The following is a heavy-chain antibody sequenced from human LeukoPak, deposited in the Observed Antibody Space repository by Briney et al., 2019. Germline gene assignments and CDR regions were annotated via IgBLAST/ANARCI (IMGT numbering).Heavy chain of an antibody. J-gene: IGHJ4*02. Sequence: PSETLSLTCTVSGGSISSSSYYWGWIRQPPGKGLEWIGSIYYSGSTYYNPSLKSRVTISVDTSKNQFSLKLSSVTAADTAVYYCATRLIVVVAAAIREYYFDYWGQGTLVTVSS. CDR1: GGSISSSSYY. CDR3: ATRLIVVVAAAIREYYFDY. CDR2: IYYSGST. V-gene: IGHV4-39*01. D-gene: IGHD2-2*02.